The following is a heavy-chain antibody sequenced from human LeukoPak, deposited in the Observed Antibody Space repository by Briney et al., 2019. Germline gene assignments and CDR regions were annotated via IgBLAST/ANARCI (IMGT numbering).Heavy chain of an antibody. CDR3: ANLHRDSDGYYYVDN. V-gene: IGHV4-39*07. CDR1: GGFISRSSYY. CDR2: KYYGGST. J-gene: IGHJ4*02. D-gene: IGHD3-22*01. Sequence: PSETLSLTCTVSGGFISRSSYYWGWIRQPPGKGLEWIGSKYYGGSTYYNPSLQSRVTMSLDKSKNQFSLKLSSVIAADTAVYYCANLHRDSDGYYYVDNWGQGTLVTVSS.